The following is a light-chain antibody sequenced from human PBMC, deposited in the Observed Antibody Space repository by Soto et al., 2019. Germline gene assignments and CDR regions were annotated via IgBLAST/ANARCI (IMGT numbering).Light chain of an antibody. J-gene: IGLJ3*02. Sequence: QSVLTQPPSASGTPGQRVTISCSGSSSNIGSNYVYCYQQLPGKAPKLLIYRNNQRPSGVTDRFYGSKSGTSASLAISGLRSEDEDDYSCEAWADSLSVPVFGGGTKLTVL. CDR2: RNN. V-gene: IGLV1-47*01. CDR1: SSNIGSNY. CDR3: EAWADSLSVPV.